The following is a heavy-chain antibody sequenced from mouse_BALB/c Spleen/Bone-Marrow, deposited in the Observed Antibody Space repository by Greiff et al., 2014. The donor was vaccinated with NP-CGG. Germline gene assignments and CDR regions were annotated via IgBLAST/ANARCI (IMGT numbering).Heavy chain of an antibody. J-gene: IGHJ4*01. D-gene: IGHD1-1*01. V-gene: IGHV2-6-5*01. Sequence: QVQLKESGPGLAAPSQSLSITCTVSGFSLTDYGVSWIRQPPGKGLEWLGVIWGGGSTYYNSSLKYRLSISKDKSKSQVFLKMNNLQTDDTAMYFCARHTLRYYAMDYWGQGTSVTVSS. CDR1: GFSLTDYG. CDR2: IWGGGST. CDR3: ARHTLRYYAMDY.